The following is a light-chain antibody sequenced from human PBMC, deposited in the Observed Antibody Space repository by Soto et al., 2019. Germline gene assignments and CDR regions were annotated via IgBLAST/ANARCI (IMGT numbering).Light chain of an antibody. Sequence: DIVMTQSPLSLPVTPGEPASISCRSSQSLLHSNGYNYLDWYLQKPGQSPQLLIYLGSNRASGVPDRCSGSGSGTDFTLKISRVEAEDVGVYYCMQALQTPSYTFGQGTKLEIK. J-gene: IGKJ2*01. CDR2: LGS. V-gene: IGKV2-28*01. CDR1: QSLLHSNGYNY. CDR3: MQALQTPSYT.